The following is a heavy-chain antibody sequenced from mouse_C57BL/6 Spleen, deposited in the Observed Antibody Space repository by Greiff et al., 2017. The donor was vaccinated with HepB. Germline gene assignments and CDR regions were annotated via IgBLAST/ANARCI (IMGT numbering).Heavy chain of an antibody. Sequence: EVQLQQSGPELVKPGASVKISCKASGYSFTGYYMHWVKQSHGNILDWIGYIYPYNGVSSYNQKFKGKATLTVDKSSSTAYMELRSLTSEDSAVYYGARSSTTVVEYAMDYWGQGTSVTVSS. V-gene: IGHV1-31*01. J-gene: IGHJ4*01. CDR2: IYPYNGVS. D-gene: IGHD1-1*01. CDR3: ARSSTTVVEYAMDY. CDR1: GYSFTGYY.